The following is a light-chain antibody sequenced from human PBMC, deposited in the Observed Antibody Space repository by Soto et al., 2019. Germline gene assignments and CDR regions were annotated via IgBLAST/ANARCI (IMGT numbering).Light chain of an antibody. V-gene: IGKV1-27*01. J-gene: IGKJ1*01. CDR1: QGIRNY. CDR2: TAS. Sequence: DIQMTQSPSSLSASVGDRVTITCRASQGIRNYLAWYQQKPGKVPKLMIYTASTLQSGVPSRFSDSGSGTDFTLTICSLQHEDVATYYCRQYTSVDPWTFGQGPKG. CDR3: RQYTSVDPWT.